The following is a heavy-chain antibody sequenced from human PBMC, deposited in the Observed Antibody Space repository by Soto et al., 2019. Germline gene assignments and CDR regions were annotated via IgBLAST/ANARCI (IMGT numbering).Heavy chain of an antibody. J-gene: IGHJ5*02. Sequence: GASVKVSCKASGYTFTSYGISWVRQAPGQGLEWMGWISAYNGNTNYAQKLQGRVTMTTDTSTSTAYMELRSLRSDDTAVYYCAREGYYDILTGYWFDPWGQGTLVTVSS. D-gene: IGHD3-9*01. CDR3: AREGYYDILTGYWFDP. CDR2: ISAYNGNT. V-gene: IGHV1-18*01. CDR1: GYTFTSYG.